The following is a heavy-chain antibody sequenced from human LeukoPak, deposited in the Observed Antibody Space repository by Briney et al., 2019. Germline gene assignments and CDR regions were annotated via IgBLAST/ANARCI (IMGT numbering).Heavy chain of an antibody. J-gene: IGHJ4*02. Sequence: SETLSLTCTVSGGSISSYYWSWIRQPPGKGLEWIGYIYYSGSTNYNPSLKSRVTISVDTSKNQFSLKLSSVTAADTAVYYCARGKSYDFWSGYELGFDYWGQGTLVTVSS. D-gene: IGHD3-3*01. CDR2: IYYSGST. CDR1: GGSISSYY. V-gene: IGHV4-59*12. CDR3: ARGKSYDFWSGYELGFDY.